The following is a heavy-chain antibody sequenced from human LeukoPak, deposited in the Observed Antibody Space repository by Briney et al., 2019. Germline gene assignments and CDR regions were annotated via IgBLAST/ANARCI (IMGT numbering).Heavy chain of an antibody. V-gene: IGHV1-24*01. CDR1: GNTLTGLS. D-gene: IGHD3-16*01. J-gene: IGHJ4*01. Sequence: ASVKVSCKVCGNTLTGLSMHWVRQAPGKGREWVGGVDPEDGGTVFAQKLQGRVPLTEDTSTDTTYMQLSSMRSDDTALYYCVIAWGSNAGVYFDYRGQGTLVTVSS. CDR2: VDPEDGGT. CDR3: VIAWGSNAGVYFDY.